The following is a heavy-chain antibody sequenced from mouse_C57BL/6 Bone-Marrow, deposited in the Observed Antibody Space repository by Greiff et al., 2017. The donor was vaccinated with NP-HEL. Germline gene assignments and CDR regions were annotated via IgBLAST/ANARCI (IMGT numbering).Heavy chain of an antibody. CDR1: GFTFSDYG. CDR3: ARDYYGSSYDWYFDV. CDR2: ISSGSSTI. Sequence: EVKLVESGGGLVKPGGSLKLSCAASGFTFSDYGMHWVRQAPEKGLEWVAYISSGSSTIYYADTVKGRFTISRDNAKNTLFLQMNSLRSEDTAMYYCARDYYGSSYDWYFDVWGTGTTVTVSS. D-gene: IGHD1-1*01. J-gene: IGHJ1*03. V-gene: IGHV5-17*01.